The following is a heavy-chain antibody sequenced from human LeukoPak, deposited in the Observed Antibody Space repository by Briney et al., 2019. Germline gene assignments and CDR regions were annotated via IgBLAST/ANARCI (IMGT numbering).Heavy chain of an antibody. CDR1: GFTFSSYA. D-gene: IGHD3-10*01. J-gene: IGHJ4*02. CDR2: ISDSGVST. Sequence: PGGSLRLSCAASGFTFSSYAMSWVRQAPGKGLEWVSGISDSGVSTYYADSVKGRFTISRDNSRNTLYLQMNSLRAEDTAVYYCAKSRGSAQNHHFDYWGQGTLVTVSS. V-gene: IGHV3-23*01. CDR3: AKSRGSAQNHHFDY.